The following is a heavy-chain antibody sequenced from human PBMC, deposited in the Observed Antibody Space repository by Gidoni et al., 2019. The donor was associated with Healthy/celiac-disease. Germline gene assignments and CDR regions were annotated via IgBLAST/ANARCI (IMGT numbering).Heavy chain of an antibody. CDR1: VGSFSGYY. V-gene: IGHV4-34*01. D-gene: IGHD5-12*01. CDR2: INHSGST. CDR3: AGTEDGYNYGKFDY. J-gene: IGHJ4*02. Sequence: QVHLQQWGAGLLKPSETLSLTCAVYVGSFSGYYWSWIRQPPGKGLEWIGEINHSGSTNYNPSLKSRVTISVDTSKNQFSLKLSSVTAADTAVYYCAGTEDGYNYGKFDYWGQGTLVTVSS.